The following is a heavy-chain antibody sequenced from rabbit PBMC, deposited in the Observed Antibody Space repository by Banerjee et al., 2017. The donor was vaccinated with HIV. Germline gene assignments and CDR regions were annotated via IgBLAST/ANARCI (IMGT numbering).Heavy chain of an antibody. Sequence: QEQLEESGGDLVKPEGSLTLTCTASGFSFSSSYWVCWVRQAPGKGLEWIACIGTGSSDNTAYASWAKGRFTISKTSSTTVTLQMTSLTAADTATYFCARGGYGNYGYGLWGPGTLVTVS. CDR3: ARGGYGNYGYGL. CDR1: GFSFSSSYW. CDR2: IGTGSSDNT. V-gene: IGHV1S45*01. J-gene: IGHJ4*01. D-gene: IGHD6-1*01.